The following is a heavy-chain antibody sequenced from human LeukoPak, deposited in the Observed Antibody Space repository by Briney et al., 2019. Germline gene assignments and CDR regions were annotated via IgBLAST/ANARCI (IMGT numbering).Heavy chain of an antibody. Sequence: KTSETLSLTCAVSGGSISSVNWWNWVRQPPGKGLEWIGEIYHSGSTNYNPSPKSRVTISVDKSKNQFSLKLSSVTAADTAVYYCARLWFGESEDQDYWGQGTLVTVSS. CDR3: ARLWFGESEDQDY. J-gene: IGHJ4*02. V-gene: IGHV4-4*02. CDR1: GGSISSVNW. CDR2: IYHSGST. D-gene: IGHD3-10*01.